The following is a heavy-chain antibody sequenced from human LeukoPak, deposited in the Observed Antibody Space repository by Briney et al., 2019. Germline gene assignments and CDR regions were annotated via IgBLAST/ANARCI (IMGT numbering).Heavy chain of an antibody. CDR3: ARGARPLVVPTTIIWEGDYFDY. Sequence: GASVKVSCTASGYTFTSYYIHWLRQAPGQGLEWMGIINPSGSSTSYAQKFQGRVTMTRDTSTSSVYMELSSLRSEDTAVYYCARGARPLVVPTTIIWEGDYFDYWGQGTLVTVSS. J-gene: IGHJ4*02. CDR1: GYTFTSYY. V-gene: IGHV1-46*01. CDR2: INPSGSST. D-gene: IGHD2-2*01.